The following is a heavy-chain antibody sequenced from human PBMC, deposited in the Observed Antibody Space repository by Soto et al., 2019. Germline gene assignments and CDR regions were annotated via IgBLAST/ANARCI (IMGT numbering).Heavy chain of an antibody. CDR2: ISGSGGST. D-gene: IGHD6-25*01. V-gene: IGHV3-23*01. CDR3: AKFPEAARASDY. CDR1: GFTFSSYA. Sequence: GGSLRLSCAASGFTFSSYAMNWVRQAPGKGLEWVSGISGSGGSTSYADSVKGRFTISRDNFKNTLYLQMNSLRAEDTAVYYCAKFPEAARASDYWGQGTLVTVSS. J-gene: IGHJ4*02.